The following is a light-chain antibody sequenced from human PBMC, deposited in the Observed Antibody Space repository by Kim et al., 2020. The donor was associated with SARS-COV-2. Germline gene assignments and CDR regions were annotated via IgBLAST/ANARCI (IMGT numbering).Light chain of an antibody. CDR1: QSVSSN. Sequence: EIVMTQSPATLSVSPGERATLSCRASQSVSSNLAWYQQKPGQAPRLLIYGASTRATGIPARFSGSGSGIEFTLTISSLQSEDFAVYYCQQYNSWPRYTFGQGTKLEI. CDR2: GAS. V-gene: IGKV3-15*01. CDR3: QQYNSWPRYT. J-gene: IGKJ2*01.